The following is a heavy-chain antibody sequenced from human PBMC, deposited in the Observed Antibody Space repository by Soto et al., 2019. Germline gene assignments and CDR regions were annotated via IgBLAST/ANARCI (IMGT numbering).Heavy chain of an antibody. CDR1: GGSFSGYY. D-gene: IGHD5-18*01. CDR3: ERGVQIWEYYYYGMDV. Sequence: PSETLSLTCAVYGGSFSGYYWSWIRQPPGKGLEWIGEINHSGSTNYNPSLKSRVTISVDTSKNQFSLKLSSVTAADTAVYYCERGVQIWEYYYYGMDVWGQGTTVTVSS. V-gene: IGHV4-34*01. J-gene: IGHJ6*02. CDR2: INHSGST.